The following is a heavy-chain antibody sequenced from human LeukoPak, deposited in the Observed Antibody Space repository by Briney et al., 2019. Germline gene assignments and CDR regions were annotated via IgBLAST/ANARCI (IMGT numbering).Heavy chain of an antibody. V-gene: IGHV4-39*01. D-gene: IGHD1-1*01. J-gene: IGHJ5*02. Sequence: PSETLSLTCTVSGGSISSGGYYRGWIRQPPGKGLEWIGSIYYSGSTYYNPSLKSRVTISVDTSKNQFSLKLSSVTAADTAVYYCARQPKTGNWFDPWGQGTLVTVSS. CDR3: ARQPKTGNWFDP. CDR2: IYYSGST. CDR1: GGSISSGGYY.